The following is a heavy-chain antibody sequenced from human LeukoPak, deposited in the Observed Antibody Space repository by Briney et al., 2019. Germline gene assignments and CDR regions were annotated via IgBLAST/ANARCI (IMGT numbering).Heavy chain of an antibody. CDR1: GGSISSSSYY. Sequence: SETLSLTCTVSGGSISSSSYYWDWIRQPPGKGLEWIGSIYYSGSTYYNPSLKSRVTISVDTSKNQFSLKLSSVTAADTAVYYCAREDSSSADYWGQGTLVTVSS. V-gene: IGHV4-39*07. J-gene: IGHJ4*02. D-gene: IGHD6-6*01. CDR2: IYYSGST. CDR3: AREDSSSADY.